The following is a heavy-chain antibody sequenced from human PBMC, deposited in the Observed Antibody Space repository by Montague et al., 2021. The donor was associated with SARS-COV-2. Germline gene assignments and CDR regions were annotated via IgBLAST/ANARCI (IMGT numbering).Heavy chain of an antibody. Sequence: SETLSLTCTVSGGATSSGSYYWGWIRQPPGRGLEWIGSIYYSGSTYYNPSLKSRVTTSVDTSKNQFSLKLSSVTAADTAVYYCARDTRITMLVVVNRYGMDVWGQGTTVTVSS. D-gene: IGHD3-22*01. V-gene: IGHV4-39*07. CDR3: ARDTRITMLVVVNRYGMDV. CDR2: IYYSGST. J-gene: IGHJ6*02. CDR1: GGATSSGSYY.